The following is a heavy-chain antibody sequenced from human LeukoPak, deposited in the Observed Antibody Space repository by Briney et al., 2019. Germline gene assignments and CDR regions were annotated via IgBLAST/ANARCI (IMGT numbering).Heavy chain of an antibody. J-gene: IGHJ3*02. Sequence: GASVKVSCKASGYTFTNYYMHWVRQAPGQGLEWMGGIIPIFGTANYAQKFQGRVTITADDSTSTVYMDLSSLRSEDTAVYYCAGGIGSTLARAFAFDIWGQGTMVTVSS. CDR2: IIPIFGTA. V-gene: IGHV1-69*13. CDR1: GYTFTNYY. CDR3: AGGIGSTLARAFAFDI. D-gene: IGHD3-10*01.